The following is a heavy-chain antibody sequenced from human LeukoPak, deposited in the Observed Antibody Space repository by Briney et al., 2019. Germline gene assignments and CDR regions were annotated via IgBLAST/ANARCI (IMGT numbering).Heavy chain of an antibody. CDR1: GGSISSSSYY. Sequence: PSETLSLTCTVSGGSISSSSYYWGWIRQPPGKGLERIGSINYSGSTYYNPSLKSRVTISVDTSKNQFSLKLRSVTAADTSVYYCASEGTIFGVISVGWFDPWGQGTLVTVSS. D-gene: IGHD3-3*01. CDR3: ASEGTIFGVISVGWFDP. V-gene: IGHV4-39*01. J-gene: IGHJ5*02. CDR2: INYSGST.